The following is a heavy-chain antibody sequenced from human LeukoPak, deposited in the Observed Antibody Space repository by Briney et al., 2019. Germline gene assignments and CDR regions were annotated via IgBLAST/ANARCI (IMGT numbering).Heavy chain of an antibody. Sequence: SETLSLTCTVSGGSISSYYWSWIRQPPGKGLEWIGYIYYSGSTNYNPSLKSRVTISVDTSKNQFSLKLSSVTAADTAVYYCARSDYGEMYYFDYWGQGTLVTVSS. D-gene: IGHD4-17*01. J-gene: IGHJ4*02. CDR1: GGSISSYY. V-gene: IGHV4-59*01. CDR3: ARSDYGEMYYFDY. CDR2: IYYSGST.